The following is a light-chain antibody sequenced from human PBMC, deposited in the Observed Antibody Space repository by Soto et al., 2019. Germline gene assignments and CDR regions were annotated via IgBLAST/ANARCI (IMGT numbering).Light chain of an antibody. CDR2: EVS. Sequence: QSALTQPASVSGSPVQSIAISCTGTSSDVGAYDFVSWYQQHPDKAPKLMIYEVSHRPSGVSYRFSGSKSVNTATLTISGLQAEDEADYYCSSYTTSSTRVFGTGTKVTVL. CDR1: SSDVGAYDF. CDR3: SSYTTSSTRV. J-gene: IGLJ1*01. V-gene: IGLV2-14*03.